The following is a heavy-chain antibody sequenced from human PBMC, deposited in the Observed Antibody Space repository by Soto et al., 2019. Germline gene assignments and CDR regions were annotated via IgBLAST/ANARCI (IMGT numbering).Heavy chain of an antibody. J-gene: IGHJ6*02. D-gene: IGHD3-3*01. V-gene: IGHV1-2*04. Sequence: ASVKVSCKASGYTFTGYYMHWVRQAPGQGLEWMGWINPNSGGTNYAQKFQGWVTMTRDTSTSTVYMELSSLRSEDTAVYYCARCVDFWSGYCYYYYGMAVWGQGTTVTVSS. CDR1: GYTFTGYY. CDR3: ARCVDFWSGYCYYYYGMAV. CDR2: INPNSGGT.